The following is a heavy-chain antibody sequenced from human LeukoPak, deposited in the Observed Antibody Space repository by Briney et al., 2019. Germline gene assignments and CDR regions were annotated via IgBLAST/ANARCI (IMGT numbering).Heavy chain of an antibody. Sequence: SETLSLTCAVYGGSFSGYYWSWIRQPPGKGLEWIGEINHSGSTNYNPSLKSRVTISVDTSKNQFSLNLSSVTAADTTVYFCARERTLYYYGSGSYYRPTGWFDPWGQGTLVTVSS. V-gene: IGHV4-34*01. D-gene: IGHD3-10*01. CDR1: GGSFSGYY. CDR3: ARERTLYYYGSGSYYRPTGWFDP. CDR2: INHSGST. J-gene: IGHJ5*02.